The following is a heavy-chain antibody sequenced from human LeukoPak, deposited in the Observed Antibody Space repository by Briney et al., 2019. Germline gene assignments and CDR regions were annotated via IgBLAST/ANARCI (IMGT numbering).Heavy chain of an antibody. CDR3: AGLEGRYSTGMYYYFDY. V-gene: IGHV4-4*02. D-gene: IGHD2-8*01. Sequence: SGTLSLTCAVSGASISSVNLWSWVRQPPGKGLEWIGEMYLSGTATYNPSLKGRVTISIDKSENQFSLKLTSVTAADTAVYFCAGLEGRYSTGMYYYFDYWGQGTRVTVSS. J-gene: IGHJ4*02. CDR2: MYLSGTA. CDR1: GASISSVNL.